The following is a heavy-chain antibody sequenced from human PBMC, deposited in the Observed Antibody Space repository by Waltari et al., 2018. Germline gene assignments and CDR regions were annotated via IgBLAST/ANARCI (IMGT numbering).Heavy chain of an antibody. CDR3: ARHGFWSGSGYYMDV. CDR1: GGSISSYY. J-gene: IGHJ6*03. D-gene: IGHD3-3*01. Sequence: QVQLQESGPGLVKPSETLSLTCTVSGGSISSYYWSWIRQPPGKGLEWIGYIYYSGSTNYNPSLKSRVTISVDTSKNQFSLKLSSVTAADTAVYYCARHGFWSGSGYYMDVWGKGTTVTVSS. V-gene: IGHV4-59*01. CDR2: IYYSGST.